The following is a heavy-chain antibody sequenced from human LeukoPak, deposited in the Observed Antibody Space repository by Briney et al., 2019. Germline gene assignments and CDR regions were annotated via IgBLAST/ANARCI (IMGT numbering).Heavy chain of an antibody. CDR2: IRGDESRL. J-gene: IGHJ4*02. CDR3: VKGQEFLEYIYDF. D-gene: IGHD3-3*01. Sequence: GGSLRLSCVASGFSIRTFWMTWVRQAPGKGLEWVANIRGDESRLYYVDSVKGRFTISRDNSKSTLYLQMSGLRAEDTAVYFCVKGQEFLEYIYDFWGQGTLVSVSS. V-gene: IGHV3-7*03. CDR1: GFSIRTFW.